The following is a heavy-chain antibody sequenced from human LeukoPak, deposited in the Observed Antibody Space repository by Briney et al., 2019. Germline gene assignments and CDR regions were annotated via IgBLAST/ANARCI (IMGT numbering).Heavy chain of an antibody. Sequence: PSQTLSLTCTVSGGSISSGSYYWSWIRQPAGKGLGWIGRIYTSGSTNYNPSLKSRVTISVDTSKNQFSLKLSSVTAAVTAVYYCAGDYYDSSGYYYWGQGSLVTVSS. J-gene: IGHJ4*02. V-gene: IGHV4-61*02. CDR1: GGSISSGSYY. CDR3: AGDYYDSSGYYY. CDR2: IYTSGST. D-gene: IGHD3-22*01.